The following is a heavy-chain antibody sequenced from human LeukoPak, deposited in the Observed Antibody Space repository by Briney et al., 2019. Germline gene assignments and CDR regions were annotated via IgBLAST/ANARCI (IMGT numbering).Heavy chain of an antibody. CDR1: GFTFNTYT. D-gene: IGHD3-16*02. J-gene: IGHJ4*02. CDR3: AKDSRYPGYLQSPYDY. CDR2: ISGSGGST. Sequence: GGSLRLSCAASGFTFNTYTMNWVRQAPGKGLEWVSAISGSGGSTYYADSVKGRFTISRDNSKNTLYLQMNSLRAEDTAVYYCAKDSRYPGYLQSPYDYWGQGTLVTVSS. V-gene: IGHV3-23*01.